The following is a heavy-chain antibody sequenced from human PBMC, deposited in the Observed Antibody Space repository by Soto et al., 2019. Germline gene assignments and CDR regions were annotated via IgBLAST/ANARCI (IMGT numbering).Heavy chain of an antibody. CDR2: ISYDGSDK. J-gene: IGHJ3*02. V-gene: IGHV3-30*04. D-gene: IGHD3-22*01. CDR3: ARGDYYDSSGPFSDAFDI. Sequence: GVSLRLSCAASGFTFSNYAMHWVRQAPGKGLEWVAVISYDGSDKYYVDSVKGRFTISRDNAKNSFYLQMNSLRAEDTAVYYCARGDYYDSSGPFSDAFDIWGRGTMVTVSS. CDR1: GFTFSNYA.